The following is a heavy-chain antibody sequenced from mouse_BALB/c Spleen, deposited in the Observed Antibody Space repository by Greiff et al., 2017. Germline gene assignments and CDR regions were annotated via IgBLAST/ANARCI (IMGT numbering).Heavy chain of an antibody. CDR2: ISSGGGST. V-gene: IGHV5-12-1*01. J-gene: IGHJ2*01. CDR3: ARQKSD. CDR1: GFAFSSYD. Sequence: EVKLQESGGGLVKPGGSLKLSCAASGFAFSSYDMSWVRQTPEKRLEWVAYISSGGGSTYYPDTVKGRFTISRDNAKNTLYLQMSSLKSEDTAMYYCARQKSDWGQGTTLTVSS.